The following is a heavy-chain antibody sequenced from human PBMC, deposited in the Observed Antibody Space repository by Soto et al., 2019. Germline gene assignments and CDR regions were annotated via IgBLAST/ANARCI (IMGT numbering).Heavy chain of an antibody. CDR1: GGTFSSYT. CDR2: IIPILGIA. CDR3: ARDSVVVVPAAMGAFDI. V-gene: IGHV1-69*04. D-gene: IGHD2-2*01. J-gene: IGHJ3*02. Sequence: ASVKVSFKASGGTFSSYTISWVRQAPGQGLEWMGRIIPILGIANYAQKFQGRVTITADKSTSTAYMELSSLRSEDTAVYYCARDSVVVVPAAMGAFDIWGQGTMVTVSS.